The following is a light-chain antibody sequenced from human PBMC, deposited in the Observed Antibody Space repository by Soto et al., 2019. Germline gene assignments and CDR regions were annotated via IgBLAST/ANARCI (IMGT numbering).Light chain of an antibody. J-gene: IGKJ1*01. CDR3: LQSYFSPPA. CDR2: AAS. Sequence: DVPMTQSPSFLSASFGDRVNITCRASQNIYTYVSWYQHKPGGPPKLLIYAASSFESGLPSRFSGSGSGTDFTLTISGLQPEDIATYYCLQSYFSPPAFGQGTKVDI. V-gene: IGKV1-39*01. CDR1: QNIYTY.